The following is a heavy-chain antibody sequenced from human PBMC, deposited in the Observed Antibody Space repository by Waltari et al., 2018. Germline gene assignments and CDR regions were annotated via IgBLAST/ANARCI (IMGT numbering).Heavy chain of an antibody. J-gene: IGHJ4*02. CDR1: GWSFSGYY. Sequence: QVQVQQWGAGLLKPSETLSLTCAVYGWSFSGYYYTWFRQPPGKGLEWVGEINHSGNTKYNPSLKSRVTISLDTSKNHISLDLNSVTAADTAVYYCATSKLFGTSVEYWGQGTLVTVSS. D-gene: IGHD3-10*02. V-gene: IGHV4-34*02. CDR2: INHSGNT. CDR3: ATSKLFGTSVEY.